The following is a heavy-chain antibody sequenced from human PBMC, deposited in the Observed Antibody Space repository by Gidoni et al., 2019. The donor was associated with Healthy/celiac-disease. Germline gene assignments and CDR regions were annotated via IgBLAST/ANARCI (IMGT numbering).Heavy chain of an antibody. J-gene: IGHJ5*02. CDR2: IYTSGST. D-gene: IGHD6-19*01. CDR3: ARDGGLNWFDP. CDR1: GGSISSGSYY. V-gene: IGHV4-61*02. Sequence: QVQLQESGPGLVKPSQTLSLTCTVSGGSISSGSYYWSWIRQPTGKGLEWIGRIYTSGSTNYNPSLKSRVTMSVDTSKNQFSLKLSSVTAADTAVYYCARDGGLNWFDPWGQGTLVTVSS.